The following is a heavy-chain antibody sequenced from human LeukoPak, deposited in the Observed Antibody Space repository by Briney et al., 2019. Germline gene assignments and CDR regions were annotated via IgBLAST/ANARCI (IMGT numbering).Heavy chain of an antibody. J-gene: IGHJ4*02. CDR2: ISWNSGSI. D-gene: IGHD3-10*01. CDR3: AKPFSGYFDY. V-gene: IGHV3-9*01. Sequence: PGGSLRLSCAASGFTFDDYAMHWVRQAPGKGLEWVSGISWNSGSIGYADSVKGRFTISRDNAKNSLYLQINSLRAEDTAVYYCAKPFSGYFDYWGQGTLVTVSS. CDR1: GFTFDDYA.